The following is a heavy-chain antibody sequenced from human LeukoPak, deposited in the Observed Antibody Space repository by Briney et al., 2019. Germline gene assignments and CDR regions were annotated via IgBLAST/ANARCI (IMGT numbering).Heavy chain of an antibody. CDR1: GFTFSDHY. D-gene: IGHD3-10*01. CDR3: ARGSGSSRTYYFDY. V-gene: IGHV3-72*01. Sequence: PGGSLRLSCAASGFTFSDHYMDWVRQAPGKGLEWVGRTRNKANSYTTEYAASVKGRFTISRDDSKNSLYLQMNSLKTEDTAVYYCARGSGSSRTYYFDYWAREPWSPSPQ. CDR2: TRNKANSYTT. J-gene: IGHJ4*02.